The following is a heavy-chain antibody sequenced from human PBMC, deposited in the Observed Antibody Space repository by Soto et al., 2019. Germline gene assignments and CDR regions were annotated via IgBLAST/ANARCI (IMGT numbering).Heavy chain of an antibody. CDR1: GDSVSTNSAT. D-gene: IGHD2-8*01. CDR3: ARLIGNSWLDS. Sequence: QVQLQQSGPGLVKPSQTLSLTCAISGDSVSTNSATWCWIRQSPSRGLEWLGRTYYRSKWDNDYPASVKGPITITPHTSNNQLSVQLNSVTPDDTAVYYSARLIGNSWLDSWGQVTLVTVSS. CDR2: TYYRSKWDN. V-gene: IGHV6-1*01. J-gene: IGHJ5*01.